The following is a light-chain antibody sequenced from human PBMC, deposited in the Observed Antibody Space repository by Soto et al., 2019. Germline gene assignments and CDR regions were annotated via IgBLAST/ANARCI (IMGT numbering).Light chain of an antibody. Sequence: GDRATITCRASQNIDMYLAWYQQKPGQAPSLLIYRASSLQSGVPSRFSGSGSGTEFTLTISSLQPDDFATYYCQQSITYPWTFGQGTKVDIK. CDR1: QNIDMY. J-gene: IGKJ1*01. CDR3: QQSITYPWT. CDR2: RAS. V-gene: IGKV1-5*03.